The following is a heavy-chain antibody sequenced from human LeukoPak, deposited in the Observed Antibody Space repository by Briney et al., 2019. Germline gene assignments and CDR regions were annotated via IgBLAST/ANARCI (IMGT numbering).Heavy chain of an antibody. CDR3: ARVRRGDDSSGP. CDR2: IIPILGKA. Sequence: SVKVSCKASGGTFSSYTISWVRQAPGQGREWMGRIIPILGKANYAHTFQGRVTITADKSTSTAYMELSSLRSEDTAVYYCARVRRGDDSSGPWGQGTLVTVSS. CDR1: GGTFSSYT. J-gene: IGHJ5*02. D-gene: IGHD3-22*01. V-gene: IGHV1-69*08.